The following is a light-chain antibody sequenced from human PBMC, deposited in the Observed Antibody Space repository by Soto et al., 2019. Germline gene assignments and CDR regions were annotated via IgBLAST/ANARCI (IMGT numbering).Light chain of an antibody. Sequence: EIVLTQSPGILSLSPGERATLSCRASQSVSRSYLAWYQQKPGQAPRLVIYGASSRATGIPDRFSGSGSGTDFTLTISRLEPEDVAVYYCQQYGSSPPYTFGQGTKLESK. CDR1: QSVSRSY. J-gene: IGKJ2*01. CDR2: GAS. CDR3: QQYGSSPPYT. V-gene: IGKV3-20*01.